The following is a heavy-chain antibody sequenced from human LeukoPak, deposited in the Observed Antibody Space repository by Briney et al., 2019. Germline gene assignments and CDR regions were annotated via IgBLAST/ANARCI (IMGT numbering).Heavy chain of an antibody. CDR2: ISSSSSYI. CDR1: GFTVSSNY. Sequence: GGSLRLSCAASGFTVSSNYMSWVRQAPGKGLEWVSSISSSSSYIYYADSVKGRFTISRDNAKNSLYLQMNSLRAEDTAVYYCARDSAPSSTSLYYFDYWGQGTLVTVSS. J-gene: IGHJ4*02. CDR3: ARDSAPSSTSLYYFDY. D-gene: IGHD2-2*01. V-gene: IGHV3-21*01.